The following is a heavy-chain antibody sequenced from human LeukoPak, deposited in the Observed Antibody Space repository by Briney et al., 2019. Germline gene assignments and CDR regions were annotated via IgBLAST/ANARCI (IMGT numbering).Heavy chain of an antibody. CDR2: IIPILGIA. Sequence: ASVKVSCKASGGTFSSYAISWVRQAPGQGLEWMGRIIPILGIANYAQKFQGRVTITADKSTSTAYMELSSLRSEDTAVYYCASGQYYYDSSGYVLPLVFDYWGQGTLVTVSS. CDR1: GGTFSSYA. J-gene: IGHJ4*02. V-gene: IGHV1-69*04. CDR3: ASGQYYYDSSGYVLPLVFDY. D-gene: IGHD3-22*01.